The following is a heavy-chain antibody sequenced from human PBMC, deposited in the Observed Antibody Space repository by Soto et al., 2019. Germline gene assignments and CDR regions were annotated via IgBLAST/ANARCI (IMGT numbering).Heavy chain of an antibody. V-gene: IGHV4-34*01. CDR3: ARGFMVRGVIYYYYYGMDV. CDR2: INHSGST. D-gene: IGHD3-10*01. Sequence: PSATLSLTCAVYGGSFSGYYWSWIRQPPGKGLEWIGEINHSGSTNYNPSLKSRVTISVDTSKNQFSLKLSSVTAADTAVYYCARGFMVRGVIYYYYYGMDVWGQGTTVTVSS. CDR1: GGSFSGYY. J-gene: IGHJ6*02.